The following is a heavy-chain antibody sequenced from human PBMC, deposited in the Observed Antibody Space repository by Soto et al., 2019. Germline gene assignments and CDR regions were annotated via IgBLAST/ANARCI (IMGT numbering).Heavy chain of an antibody. Sequence: QVVLLQSGAEVKEPGSSVRVSCQVSGSTFNNFAFSWVRQAPGHGPEWMGGIVVDSNTAEYSQRFQDRVTITADTSTDNLDMELGSLTFEDTAVYYCARSIKRWEVNYYFDFWGQGTLVTVSS. CDR2: IVVDSNTA. V-gene: IGHV1-69*06. CDR3: ARSIKRWEVNYYFDF. D-gene: IGHD1-26*01. CDR1: GSTFNNFA. J-gene: IGHJ4*02.